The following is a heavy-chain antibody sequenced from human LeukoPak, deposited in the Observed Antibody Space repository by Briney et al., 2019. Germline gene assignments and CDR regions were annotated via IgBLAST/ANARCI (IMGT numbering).Heavy chain of an antibody. CDR3: AGDRAYCSPTSCYTNHFDY. CDR2: IHSDGSTT. D-gene: IGHD2-2*02. Sequence: GGSLRLSCAASGFTFSSYWMHWVRQAPGKGLVWVSRIHSDGSTTDYADSVKGRFTISRDNAKNTLYLQMNNLRAGDTAVYYCAGDRAYCSPTSCYTNHFDYWGQGTLVTVSS. CDR1: GFTFSSYW. V-gene: IGHV3-74*01. J-gene: IGHJ4*02.